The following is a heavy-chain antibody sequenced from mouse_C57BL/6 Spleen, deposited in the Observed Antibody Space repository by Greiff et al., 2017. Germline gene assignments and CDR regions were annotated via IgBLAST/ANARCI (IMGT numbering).Heavy chain of an antibody. CDR2: ISSGSSTN. CDR3: ARNYGCSYFDY. CDR1: GFNFSDYG. Sequence: EVQVVESGGGLVKPGGSLKLSCAASGFNFSDYGMHWVRQAPEKGLEWVAYISSGSSTNYYADTVKGRFTISSDNAKNTLYLQMTSLRSEDTAMYYCARNYGCSYFDYWGQGTTLTVSS. V-gene: IGHV5-17*01. D-gene: IGHD1-1*01. J-gene: IGHJ2*01.